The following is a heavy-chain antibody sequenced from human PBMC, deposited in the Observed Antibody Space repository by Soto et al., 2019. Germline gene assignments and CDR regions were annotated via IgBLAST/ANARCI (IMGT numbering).Heavy chain of an antibody. D-gene: IGHD6-13*01. CDR2: ISGSGGST. CDR1: GFTFSSYA. J-gene: IGHJ6*02. V-gene: IGHV3-23*01. CDR3: ARESWIAADGTASTAFDT. Sequence: GGSLRLSCAASGFTFSSYAMSWVRQAPGKGLEWVSAISGSGGSTYYADSVKGRFTISRDNSKNTLYLQMNSLRAEDTAVYYCARESWIAADGTASTAFDTWGQGTTVTVSS.